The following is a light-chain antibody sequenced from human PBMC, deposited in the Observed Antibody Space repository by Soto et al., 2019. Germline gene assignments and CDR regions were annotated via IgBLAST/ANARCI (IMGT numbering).Light chain of an antibody. CDR3: QQLNSYPLT. V-gene: IGKV1-9*01. CDR1: QGISSY. J-gene: IGKJ4*01. CDR2: AAS. Sequence: EIQMTQAPSTLSGSVGGRCTITFRASQGISSYLAWYQQKPGKAPKLLIYAASTLQSGVPSRFSGSGSGTEFTLTISSLQPEDFATYYCQQLNSYPLTFGGGTKVDIK.